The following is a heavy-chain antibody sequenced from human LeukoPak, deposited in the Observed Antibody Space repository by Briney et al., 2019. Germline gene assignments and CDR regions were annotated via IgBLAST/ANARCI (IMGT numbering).Heavy chain of an antibody. CDR3: AREGPFRDGYNQGYYYYGMDV. Sequence: GRSLRLSCAASGFTFSSYAMHWVRQAPGKGLEWVAVISYDGSNKYYADSVKGRFTISRDNSKNTLYLQMNSLRAEDTAVYYCAREGPFRDGYNQGYYYYGMDVWGQGTTVTVSS. J-gene: IGHJ6*02. V-gene: IGHV3-30-3*01. CDR2: ISYDGSNK. CDR1: GFTFSSYA. D-gene: IGHD5-24*01.